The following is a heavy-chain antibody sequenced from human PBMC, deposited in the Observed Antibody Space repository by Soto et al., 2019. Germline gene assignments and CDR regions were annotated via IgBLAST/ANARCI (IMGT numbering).Heavy chain of an antibody. J-gene: IGHJ4*02. CDR1: GYIFTSYY. CDR2: INPFDGSR. V-gene: IGHV1-46*01. D-gene: IGHD1-1*01. Sequence: ASVKVSCKASGYIFTSYYIHWVRQAPGQGLEWMGWINPFDGSRMFAQRFQGRVTMTRDTSTSTVYMEVSSLGAEDTAVYYCAKQESDWNDHFDYWGQGTLVTVSS. CDR3: AKQESDWNDHFDY.